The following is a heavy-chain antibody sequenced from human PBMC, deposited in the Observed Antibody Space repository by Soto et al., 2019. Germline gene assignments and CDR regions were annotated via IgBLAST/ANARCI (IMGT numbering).Heavy chain of an antibody. CDR1: GFTFTSSA. Sequence: SVKVSCKASGFTFTSSAVQWVRQARGQRLEWIGWIVVGSGNTNYAQKFQERVTITRDMSTSTAYMELSSLRSEDTAVYYCAADRGRVRAEINTFGVKYYYDSSGYYGGALDTWGEGPMVTVS. D-gene: IGHD3-22*01. J-gene: IGHJ3*02. CDR3: AADRGRVRAEINTFGVKYYYDSSGYYGGALDT. V-gene: IGHV1-58*01. CDR2: IVVGSGNT.